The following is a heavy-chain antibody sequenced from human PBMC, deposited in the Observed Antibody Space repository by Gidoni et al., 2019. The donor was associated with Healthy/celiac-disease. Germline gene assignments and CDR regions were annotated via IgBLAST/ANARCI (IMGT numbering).Heavy chain of an antibody. CDR3: ARGLGAYYDDSSGYFPFDY. CDR1: RYPFTSYA. D-gene: IGHD3-22*01. CDR2: INAGNVNT. Sequence: QVQLVQSGAEVKKPGASVTVSCKASRYPFTSYAMHWVRQAPGQRLDGMGWINAGNVNTKYSQKVQCRVTITRDTCASTAYMELSSLRSEDTAVYYCARGLGAYYDDSSGYFPFDYWGQGTLVTVSS. V-gene: IGHV1-3*01. J-gene: IGHJ4*02.